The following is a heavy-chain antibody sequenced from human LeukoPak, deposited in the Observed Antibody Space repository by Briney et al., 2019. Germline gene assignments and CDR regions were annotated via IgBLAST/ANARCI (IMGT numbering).Heavy chain of an antibody. Sequence: GGSLGLSCAASGFTFDDYGMSWVRQAPGKGLEWVSGINWNGGSTGNADSVKGRFTISRDNAKDALFLQMNSLRVEDTAVYYCARDTYRSGWSTDYWGQGTLVTVSS. V-gene: IGHV3-20*04. CDR3: ARDTYRSGWSTDY. D-gene: IGHD6-19*01. CDR1: GFTFDDYG. CDR2: INWNGGST. J-gene: IGHJ4*02.